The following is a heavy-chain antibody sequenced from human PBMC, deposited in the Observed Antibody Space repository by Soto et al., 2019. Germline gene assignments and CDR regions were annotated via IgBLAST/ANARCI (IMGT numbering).Heavy chain of an antibody. CDR3: VRAAGYSGNDYVYYYGMDV. D-gene: IGHD5-12*01. Sequence: QVQLVESGGGVVQPGRSLRLSCAASGFTFSTYGMHWVRQAPGKGLEWVALVWYDGRNKDYADSVKGRFTISRDNSKNTPYLEMNRLRGEDTAVYYCVRAAGYSGNDYVYYYGMDVWGQGTTVTVSS. J-gene: IGHJ6*02. CDR2: VWYDGRNK. CDR1: GFTFSTYG. V-gene: IGHV3-33*01.